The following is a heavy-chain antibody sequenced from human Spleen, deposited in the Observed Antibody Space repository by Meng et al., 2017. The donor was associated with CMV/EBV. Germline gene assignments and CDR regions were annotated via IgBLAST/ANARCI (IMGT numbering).Heavy chain of an antibody. V-gene: IGHV3-30*02. CDR2: IRYDGNNQ. J-gene: IGHJ4*02. Sequence: GGSLRLSCIASGFTFHSYDMHWVRQAPGKGLEWVALIRYDGNNQHYADSVRGRFTISRDNSKNTLYLQMNSLRAEDTAVYYCARVHMTYPCFDYWGQGTLVTVSS. CDR1: GFTFHSYD. CDR3: ARVHMTYPCFDY. D-gene: IGHD2-21*01.